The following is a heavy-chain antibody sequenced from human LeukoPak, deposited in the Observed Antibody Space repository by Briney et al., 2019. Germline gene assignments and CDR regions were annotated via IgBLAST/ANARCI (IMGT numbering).Heavy chain of an antibody. CDR1: GLTFSTFG. CDR2: IGPTGFDR. D-gene: IGHD1-14*01. CDR3: ATETNGRHYDY. Sequence: PGGSLRLSCTTSGLTFSTFGLIWVRQAPGKGLEWVASIGPTGFDRYHADSIKGRFTISRDTANNFLYLQMDSMRAEDTAGDYCATETNGRHYDYWGQGTPLTVSS. J-gene: IGHJ4*02. V-gene: IGHV3-21*06.